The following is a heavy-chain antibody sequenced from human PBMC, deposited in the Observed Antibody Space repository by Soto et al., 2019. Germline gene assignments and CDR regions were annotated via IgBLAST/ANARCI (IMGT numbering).Heavy chain of an antibody. V-gene: IGHV4-4*02. CDR2: IYHSGST. CDR3: VMGYYFDY. D-gene: IGHD2-8*01. J-gene: IGHJ4*02. Sequence: TSETLSLTCAVSGASISSSNWWTWVRQPPGKGLEWIGEIYHSGSTNCDPSLKSRLTILLDNSKNSLYLQMNSLRAEDTAVYYCVMGYYFDYWGQGTLVTVSS. CDR1: GASISSSNW.